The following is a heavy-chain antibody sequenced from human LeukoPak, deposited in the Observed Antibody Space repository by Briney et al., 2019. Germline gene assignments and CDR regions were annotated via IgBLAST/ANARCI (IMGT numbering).Heavy chain of an antibody. J-gene: IGHJ4*02. Sequence: PGRSLRLSCAGSGFTFSTYGMHWVRQAPGKGLDWVALIWYDDTNKYYADSVKGGFTVSRDNSKNTLYLQMNSLRAEDTAVYYCARGGTEQGHSSRGTLDYWGQGTLVTVSS. V-gene: IGHV3-33*01. D-gene: IGHD6-13*01. CDR3: ARGGTEQGHSSRGTLDY. CDR1: GFTFSTYG. CDR2: IWYDDTNK.